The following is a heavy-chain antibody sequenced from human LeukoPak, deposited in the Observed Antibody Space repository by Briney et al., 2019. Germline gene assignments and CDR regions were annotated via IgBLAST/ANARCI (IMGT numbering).Heavy chain of an antibody. V-gene: IGHV5-51*01. CDR3: ARQGSSGYNYGRYFDY. Sequence: GESLKISCKGSGYSFASSWIGWVRQMPGKGLEWMGIIYPGDSDTRYSPSFQGQVAISADKSISTAYLQWSSLKASDTAMYYCARQGSSGYNYGRYFDYWGQGTLVTVSS. CDR2: IYPGDSDT. D-gene: IGHD5-18*01. J-gene: IGHJ4*02. CDR1: GYSFASSW.